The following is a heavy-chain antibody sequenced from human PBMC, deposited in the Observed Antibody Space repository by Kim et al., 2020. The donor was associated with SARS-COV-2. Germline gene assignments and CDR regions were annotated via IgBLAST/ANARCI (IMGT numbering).Heavy chain of an antibody. CDR3: LLWFGELPLGGMDV. D-gene: IGHD3-10*01. CDR2: IRSKAYGGTT. CDR1: GFTFGDYA. Sequence: GGSLRLSCTASGFTFGDYAMSWFRQAPGKGLEWVGFIRSKAYGGTTEYAASVKGRFTISRDDSKSIAYLQMNSLKTEDTAVYYCLLWFGELPLGGMDVWGQETTVTGSS. V-gene: IGHV3-49*03. J-gene: IGHJ6*02.